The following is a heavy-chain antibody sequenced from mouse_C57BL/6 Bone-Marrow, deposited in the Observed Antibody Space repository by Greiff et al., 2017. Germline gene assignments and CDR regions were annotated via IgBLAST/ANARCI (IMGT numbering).Heavy chain of an antibody. CDR2: IWSGGST. CDR3: ARNYYGPYYYAMDY. D-gene: IGHD1-1*01. Sequence: VQLVESGPGLVQPSQSLSITCTVSGFSLTSYGVHWVRQSPGKGLEWLGVIWSGGSTDYNAAFISRLSISKDNSKSQVFFKMNSLQADDTAIYYCARNYYGPYYYAMDYWGQGTSVTVSS. CDR1: GFSLTSYG. J-gene: IGHJ4*01. V-gene: IGHV2-2*01.